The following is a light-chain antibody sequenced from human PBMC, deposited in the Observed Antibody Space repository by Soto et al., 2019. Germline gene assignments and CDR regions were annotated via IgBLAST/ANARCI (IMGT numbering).Light chain of an antibody. CDR2: DVT. V-gene: IGLV2-14*01. J-gene: IGLJ1*01. CDR3: SSFTSSMTNV. Sequence: QSVLTQPASVSGSPGQSINNSCTGTSSDVGGYNSVSWYQQHPGKAPKLILYDVTDRPSGVSYRFSGSKSGNTASLTISGRQAADEADYFCSSFTSSMTNVFGSGTKVTV. CDR1: SSDVGGYNS.